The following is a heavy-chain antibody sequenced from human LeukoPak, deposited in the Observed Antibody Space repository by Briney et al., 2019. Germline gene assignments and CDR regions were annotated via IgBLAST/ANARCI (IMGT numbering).Heavy chain of an antibody. CDR3: ARDEVAYCSGGSCYSTWFDP. J-gene: IGHJ5*02. D-gene: IGHD2-15*01. CDR1: GFTFSSYS. Sequence: PGGSLRLSCAASGFTFSSYSMNWVRQAPGKGLEWVSRISSSSSYIYYADSVKGRFTISRDNAKNSLYLQMNSLRAEDTAVYYCARDEVAYCSGGSCYSTWFDPWGQGTLVTVSS. V-gene: IGHV3-21*06. CDR2: ISSSSSYI.